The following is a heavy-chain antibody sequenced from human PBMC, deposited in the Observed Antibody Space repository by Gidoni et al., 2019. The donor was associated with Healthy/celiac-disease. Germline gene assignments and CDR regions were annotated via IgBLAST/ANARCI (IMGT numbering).Heavy chain of an antibody. D-gene: IGHD5-12*01. CDR3: ARGGGYSGYAWKGFDY. Sequence: QVQLQQWGAGLLKPSETLSLTCAVYGGSFSGYYWSWIRQPPGKGLEWIGEINHSGSTNYNPSLKSRVTISVDTSKNQFSLKLSSVTAADTAVYYCARGGGYSGYAWKGFDYWGQGTLVTVSS. CDR2: INHSGST. V-gene: IGHV4-34*01. J-gene: IGHJ4*02. CDR1: GGSFSGYY.